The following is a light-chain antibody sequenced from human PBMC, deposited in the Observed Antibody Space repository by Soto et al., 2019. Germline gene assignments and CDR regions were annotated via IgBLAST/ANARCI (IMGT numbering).Light chain of an antibody. Sequence: DIHMTQSPSSLSASVGNSVTITCRASQSISSYLNWYQQKPGKAPKLLIYAASSLQSGVPSRFSGSGSGTDFNLTISSLQTEDFATYYCQQSYSTPRTFGQGTKVDIK. V-gene: IGKV1-39*01. J-gene: IGKJ1*01. CDR3: QQSYSTPRT. CDR1: QSISSY. CDR2: AAS.